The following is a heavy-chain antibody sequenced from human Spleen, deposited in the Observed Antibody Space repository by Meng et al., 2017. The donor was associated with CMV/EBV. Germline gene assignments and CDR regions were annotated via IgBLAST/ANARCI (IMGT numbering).Heavy chain of an antibody. CDR1: GGSISDYY. CDR3: ARGWGGSYSDWFDP. J-gene: IGHJ5*02. D-gene: IGHD1-26*01. V-gene: IGHV4-34*01. Sequence: SETLSLTCAVYGGSISDYYWSWIRQPPGKGLEWIGEINHSAGTNYNPSLKSRVTISVDTSKNQFSLKLSSVTAADTAVYYCARGWGGSYSDWFDPWGQGTLVTVSS. CDR2: INHSAGT.